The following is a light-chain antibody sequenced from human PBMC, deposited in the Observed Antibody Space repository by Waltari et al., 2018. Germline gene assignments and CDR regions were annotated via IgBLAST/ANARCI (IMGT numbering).Light chain of an antibody. CDR1: QTINNKF. CDR2: GAS. CDR3: QQYDGSILT. Sequence: IVLTKSPDTLSLSPGQTATLSCRASQTINNKFLVWYQQKPGQAPRLLIHGASRSATDFTDRFSGSGSGTDFTLTISRLEPEDVAVYYCQQYDGSILTFGGGTKVEV. V-gene: IGKV3-20*01. J-gene: IGKJ4*01.